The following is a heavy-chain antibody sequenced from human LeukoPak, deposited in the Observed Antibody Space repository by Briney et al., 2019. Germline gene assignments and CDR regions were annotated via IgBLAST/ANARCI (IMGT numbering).Heavy chain of an antibody. V-gene: IGHV4-59*01. CDR1: GGSISSYY. D-gene: IGHD6-19*01. J-gene: IGHJ4*02. CDR3: ARGPNRYSSGWYYFDS. CDR2: IYYSGST. Sequence: SETLSLTCTVSGGSISSYYWSWIRQPPGKGLEWIGYIYYSGSTKYNPSFESRFTMSIDTSKSQFSLKVNSVTTADTAVYYCARGPNRYSSGWYYFDSWGQGTLVTVSS.